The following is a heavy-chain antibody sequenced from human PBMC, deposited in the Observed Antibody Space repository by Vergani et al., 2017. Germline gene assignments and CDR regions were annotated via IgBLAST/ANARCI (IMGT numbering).Heavy chain of an antibody. Sequence: QVQLQQWGAGLLKPSETLSLTCAVYGGSFSGYYWSWIRQPPGKGLEWIGEINHSGSTNYNPSLKSRVTISVDTSKNQFSLKLSSVTAADTAVYYCARGADYGDYFRVWGQGTLVTVSS. D-gene: IGHD4-17*01. CDR1: GGSFSGYY. J-gene: IGHJ4*02. CDR3: ARGADYGDYFRV. V-gene: IGHV4-34*01. CDR2: INHSGST.